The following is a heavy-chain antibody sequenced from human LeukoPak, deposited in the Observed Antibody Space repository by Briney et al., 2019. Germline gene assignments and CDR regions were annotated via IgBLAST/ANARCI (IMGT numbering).Heavy chain of an antibody. V-gene: IGHV4-31*02. J-gene: IGHJ4*02. CDR2: IYYTGST. CDR3: VRSGLWLRGTTAFDS. Sequence: SWIRQHPGKGLEWVGYIYYTGSTYYNPSLKGRFSMSVDTSKNHFSLKLRSVNAADTAVYYCVRSGLWLRGTTAFDSWGLGTLVTVSP. D-gene: IGHD4-17*01.